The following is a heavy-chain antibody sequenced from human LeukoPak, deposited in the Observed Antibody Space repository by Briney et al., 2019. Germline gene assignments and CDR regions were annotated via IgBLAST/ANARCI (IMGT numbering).Heavy chain of an antibody. J-gene: IGHJ4*02. CDR2: INHSGGT. CDR3: ALFEVVVGSTQDF. V-gene: IGHV4-34*01. Sequence: SETLSLTCALYGGSFSSYYWNWIRQAPGKGLEWIAEINHSGGTNYNPSLKSRVTISVDRSKNQFSLKLSSVTAADTAVYYCALFEVVVGSTQDFWGQGTLVTVSS. D-gene: IGHD2-15*01. CDR1: GGSFSSYY.